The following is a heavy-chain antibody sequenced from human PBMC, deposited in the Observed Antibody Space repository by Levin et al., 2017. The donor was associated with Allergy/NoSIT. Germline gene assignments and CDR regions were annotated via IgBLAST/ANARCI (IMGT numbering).Heavy chain of an antibody. CDR2: IYDSGTT. Sequence: SQTLSLTCTVSGGSISSSSHYWGWIRQPPGTALEWIGSIYDSGTTYYNPSLTSRVTISVDTSKNQFSLKLSSVTAADTAVYYCARQGTYCSYGSCFPPRHWGQGTLVTVSS. D-gene: IGHD2-15*01. CDR3: ARQGTYCSYGSCFPPRH. CDR1: GGSISSSSHY. J-gene: IGHJ1*01. V-gene: IGHV4-39*01.